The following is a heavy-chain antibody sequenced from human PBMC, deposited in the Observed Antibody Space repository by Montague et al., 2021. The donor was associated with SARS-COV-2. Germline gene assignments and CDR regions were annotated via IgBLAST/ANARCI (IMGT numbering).Heavy chain of an antibody. D-gene: IGHD6-19*01. V-gene: IGHV4-39*01. CDR1: GGSISSSSYY. CDR2: VYYSGST. J-gene: IGHJ3*02. CDR3: ARQENSSGWFKPDAFDI. Sequence: SETLSLTCTVSGGSISSSSYYWGRIRQPPGKGLEWIGSVYYSGSTYYNPSLKSRVTISVDTSKNQFSLKLSSVTAADTAVYYCARQENSSGWFKPDAFDIWAKGQWSPSLQ.